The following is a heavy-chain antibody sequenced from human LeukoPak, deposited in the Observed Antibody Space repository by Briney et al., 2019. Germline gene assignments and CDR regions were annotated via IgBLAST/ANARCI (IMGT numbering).Heavy chain of an antibody. J-gene: IGHJ6*03. CDR2: IHPNSGDT. D-gene: IGHD6-13*01. Sequence: AASVKVSCTASGYAFTGYYIHWVRQAPGQGLEWMGWIHPNSGDTNYAQKFQGSVTMTRDTSISTAYMELSRLRSDDTAVYYCARGKAAVGDYYYCYMDVWGKGTTVTISS. CDR3: ARGKAAVGDYYYCYMDV. V-gene: IGHV1-2*02. CDR1: GYAFTGYY.